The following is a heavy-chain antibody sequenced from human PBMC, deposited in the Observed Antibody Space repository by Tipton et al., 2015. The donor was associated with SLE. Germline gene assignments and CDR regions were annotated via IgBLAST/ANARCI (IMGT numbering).Heavy chain of an antibody. CDR2: IRYSGST. Sequence: TLSLTCTVSGGPIGGYYWSWIRQLPGKGLEWVGYIRYSGSTSYNPSLRSRVITSLDMSKKQFSLKVTSVTAADTAVYYCARESRGGTNRYTMDVWGQGTTVIVS. V-gene: IGHV4-59*01. J-gene: IGHJ6*02. D-gene: IGHD1-1*01. CDR3: ARESRGGTNRYTMDV. CDR1: GGPIGGYY.